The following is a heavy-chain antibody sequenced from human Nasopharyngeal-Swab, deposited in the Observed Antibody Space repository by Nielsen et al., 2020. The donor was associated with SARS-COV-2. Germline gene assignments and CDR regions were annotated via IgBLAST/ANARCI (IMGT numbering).Heavy chain of an antibody. V-gene: IGHV3-30-3*01. D-gene: IGHD2-2*02. Sequence: GGSLRLPCAASRFTFSNYAMHWVRQAPGMGLEWVAVASYDGSKIYYADSVKGRFTISRDNSKNMLYLQMNSLRTEDTAVYYCARDPLGVIPPPRDDGFDIWGQGTMVTVSS. CDR2: ASYDGSKI. CDR1: RFTFSNYA. J-gene: IGHJ3*02. CDR3: ARDPLGVIPPPRDDGFDI.